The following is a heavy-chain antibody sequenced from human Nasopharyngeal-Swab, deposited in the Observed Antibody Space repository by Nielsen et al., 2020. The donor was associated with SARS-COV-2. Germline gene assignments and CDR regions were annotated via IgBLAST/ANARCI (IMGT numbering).Heavy chain of an antibody. CDR3: ARDAPAHYGAFY. D-gene: IGHD4-17*01. CDR1: GFTFSGSW. Sequence: GESLKISCAASGFTFSGSWMHWIRQAPGKGLGWVSRIKSDGSDTRYADSVKGRFTISRDNAKNTLYLQMDSLRGEDTAVYYCARDAPAHYGAFYWGRGTLVTVSS. V-gene: IGHV3-74*01. CDR2: IKSDGSDT. J-gene: IGHJ4*02.